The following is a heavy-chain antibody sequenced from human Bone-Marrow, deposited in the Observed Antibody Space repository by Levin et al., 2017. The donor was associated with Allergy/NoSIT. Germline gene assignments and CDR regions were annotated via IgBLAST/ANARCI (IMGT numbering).Heavy chain of an antibody. V-gene: IGHV5-51*01. CDR3: ARQVGTDEPFDY. J-gene: IGHJ4*02. CDR2: IYPNDLDT. D-gene: IGHD1-26*01. CDR1: GYYFSAYW. Sequence: PGGSLRLSCETSGYYFSAYWIAWVRQRPGEGLELMGIIYPNDLDTRYGPAYQGQATISADTSTNTAYLQWTNLTPSDTAMYYCARQVGTDEPFDYWGQGTLVTVSS.